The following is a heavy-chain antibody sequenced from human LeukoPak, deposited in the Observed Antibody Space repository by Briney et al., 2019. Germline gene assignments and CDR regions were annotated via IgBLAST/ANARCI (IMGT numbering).Heavy chain of an antibody. V-gene: IGHV4-39*07. J-gene: IGHJ6*03. CDR1: GGSISSSDYY. CDR3: ARDRIVVVPAAPYYYYYYMDV. Sequence: SETLSLTCTVSGGSISSSDYYWGWIRQPPGKGLEWIVNFYYSGSTYYNPSLKSRVTISVDRSKNQFSLKLSSVTAADTAVYYCARDRIVVVPAAPYYYYYYMDVWGKGTTVTVSS. D-gene: IGHD2-2*01. CDR2: FYYSGST.